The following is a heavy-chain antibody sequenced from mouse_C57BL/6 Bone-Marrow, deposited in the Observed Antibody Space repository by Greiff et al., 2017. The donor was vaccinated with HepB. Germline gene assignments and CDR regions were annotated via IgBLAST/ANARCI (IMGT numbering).Heavy chain of an antibody. Sequence: VQLQQPGAELVKPGASVKMSCKASGYTFTSYWITWVKQRPGQGLEWIGDIYPGSGSTNYNEKLKSKATLTVDPSSRPAYMQLSSLTSEDSAVYYCARWLLHFDYWGQGTTLTVSS. J-gene: IGHJ2*01. CDR2: IYPGSGST. CDR3: ARWLLHFDY. CDR1: GYTFTSYW. D-gene: IGHD2-3*01. V-gene: IGHV1-55*01.